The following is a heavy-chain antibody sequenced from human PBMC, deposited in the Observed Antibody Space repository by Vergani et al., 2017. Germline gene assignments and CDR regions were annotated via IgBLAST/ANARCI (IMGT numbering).Heavy chain of an antibody. CDR2: ISSSSSYI. J-gene: IGHJ6*03. V-gene: IGHV3-21*01. CDR3: AREGDYSNYRNYCYYMDV. D-gene: IGHD4-11*01. Sequence: EVQLVESGGGLVKPGGSLRLSCAASGFTFSSYSMNWVRQAPGKGLEWVSSISSSSSYIYYADSVKGRFTISRDNAKNSLYLQMNSLRAEGTAVYYCAREGDYSNYRNYCYYMDVWGKGTTVTVSS. CDR1: GFTFSSYS.